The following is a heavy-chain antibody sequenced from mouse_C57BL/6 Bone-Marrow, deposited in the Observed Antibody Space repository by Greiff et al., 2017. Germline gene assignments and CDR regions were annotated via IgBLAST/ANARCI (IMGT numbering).Heavy chain of an antibody. Sequence: EVLVVESGGDLVKPGGSLKLSCAASGFTFSSYGMSWVRQTPDKRLEWVATISSGGSYTSYPASVKGRFTISRDNAKNTLYLQMSSLKAEDTAMYYCARRGYGSRSMYYFDYGGQGTTLTVSS. CDR3: ARRGYGSRSMYYFDY. CDR1: GFTFSSYG. D-gene: IGHD1-1*01. CDR2: ISSGGSYT. V-gene: IGHV5-6*01. J-gene: IGHJ2*01.